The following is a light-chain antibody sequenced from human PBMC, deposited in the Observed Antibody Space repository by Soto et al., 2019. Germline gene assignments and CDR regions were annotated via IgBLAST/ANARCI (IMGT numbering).Light chain of an antibody. Sequence: DLQMTQSPSSLSASVGDRVTITCRASQDISNYLNWYQQRPGKAPKLLIYDASNLERGVPSRFSGTRSVTHFTFAITSLQPEDVATYYCQQSDSLPIPFGQGTRLEI. J-gene: IGKJ5*01. V-gene: IGKV1-33*01. CDR3: QQSDSLPIP. CDR1: QDISNY. CDR2: DAS.